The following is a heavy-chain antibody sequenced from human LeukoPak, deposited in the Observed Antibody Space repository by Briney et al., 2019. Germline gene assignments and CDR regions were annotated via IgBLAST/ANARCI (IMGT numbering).Heavy chain of an antibody. V-gene: IGHV3-7*01. Sequence: PGPSHRLSRTRYSPRFSTEWTSSASLAPGKGLEWVARINKDVSQNKYADSVKGRFSTSTTKTKNSLFQQINSQTTEETAIYYCARLRDEIIDYYSWGQGTLVTVSS. CDR1: SPRFSTEW. CDR3: ARLRDEIIDYYS. J-gene: IGHJ4*02. CDR2: INKDVSQN. D-gene: IGHD4/OR15-4a*01.